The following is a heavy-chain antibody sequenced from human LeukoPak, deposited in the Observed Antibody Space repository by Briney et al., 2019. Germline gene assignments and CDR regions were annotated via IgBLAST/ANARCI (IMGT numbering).Heavy chain of an antibody. J-gene: IGHJ5*02. CDR2: ISQSGGRST. V-gene: IGHV3-23*01. D-gene: IGHD2-2*01. Sequence: PGGSLRLSCAASGFTFSNYAMTWVRQAPGEGLEWVAFISQSGGRSTDYADSVRGRFTISRDNSEDTLYLQMNSLRAEDTAVYHCARDLGCSTSSCRYNWFGPWGQGTLVTVSS. CDR1: GFTFSNYA. CDR3: ARDLGCSTSSCRYNWFGP.